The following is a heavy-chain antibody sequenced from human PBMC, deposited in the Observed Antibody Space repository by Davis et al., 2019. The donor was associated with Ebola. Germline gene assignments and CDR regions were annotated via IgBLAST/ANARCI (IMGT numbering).Heavy chain of an antibody. J-gene: IGHJ2*01. CDR1: GFTFSSYA. CDR3: ASPSVGGTAWFFDL. Sequence: GGSLRLSCAASGFTFSSYAMSWVRQAPGKGLDWVSAISGSGGSTYYADSVQGRFTISRDNAKKSLYLQMNNLRAEDTAVYFCASPSVGGTAWFFDLWGRGTLVTVSS. D-gene: IGHD1-26*01. CDR2: ISGSGGST. V-gene: IGHV3-23*01.